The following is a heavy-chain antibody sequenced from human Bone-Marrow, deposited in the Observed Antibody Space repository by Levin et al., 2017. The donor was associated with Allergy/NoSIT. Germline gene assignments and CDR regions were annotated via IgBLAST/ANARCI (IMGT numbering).Heavy chain of an antibody. V-gene: IGHV3-30*04. J-gene: IGHJ6*02. CDR1: GFSFSPYA. CDR2: TSFDGSNT. CDR3: ARDFGSSGRYYALDL. Sequence: SCEATGFSFSPYAFHWVRQAPGKGLEWVAVTSFDGSNTEYADSMKGRFTISRDNSKNTVFLQMNSLRNEDTAVYYCARDFGSSGRYYALDLWGQGTTVTVSS. D-gene: IGHD6-19*01.